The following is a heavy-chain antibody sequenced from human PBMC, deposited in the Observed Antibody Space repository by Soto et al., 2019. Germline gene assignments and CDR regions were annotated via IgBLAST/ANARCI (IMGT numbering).Heavy chain of an antibody. J-gene: IGHJ4*02. Sequence: ASVKVSCKASGNSFSRYDIHWVRQATGHGLEWMGWMNPRSGSTGYAQNFRGRVTMTRDSATGTAYMDLSSLRYGDTAIYFCTRARGAETFDFWGQGSRVTVSS. D-gene: IGHD2-15*01. CDR3: TRARGAETFDF. V-gene: IGHV1-8*01. CDR2: MNPRSGST. CDR1: GNSFSRYD.